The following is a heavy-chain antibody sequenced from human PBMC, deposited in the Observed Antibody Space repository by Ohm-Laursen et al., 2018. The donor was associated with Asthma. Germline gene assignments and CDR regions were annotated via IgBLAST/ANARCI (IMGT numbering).Heavy chain of an antibody. CDR1: GFTFSSYG. J-gene: IGHJ4*02. D-gene: IGHD6-13*01. V-gene: IGHV3-23*01. CDR2: ISGNGGST. CDR3: VKTQGGSSWPLNYFDF. Sequence: GSLRLSCSASGFTFSSYGMHWVRQAPGKGLEWVSGISGNGGSTYYPDSVKGRFTISRDNSKNTLYLQMSSLRAEDTAVYYCVKTQGGSSWPLNYFDFWGQGTLVTVSS.